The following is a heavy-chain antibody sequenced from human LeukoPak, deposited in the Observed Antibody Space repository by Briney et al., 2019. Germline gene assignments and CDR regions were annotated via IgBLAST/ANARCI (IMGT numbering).Heavy chain of an antibody. Sequence: GGSLRLSCAASGFTFSRYGMHWVRQAPGKGLEWVAVISYEGSNKYCADSVKGRFTISRDNAKNTLYLQMNSLRAEDTAVFYCARVRDISGHWGFLDYWGQGTLVTVSS. CDR2: ISYEGSNK. CDR3: ARVRDISGHWGFLDY. D-gene: IGHD6-19*01. J-gene: IGHJ4*02. V-gene: IGHV3-30*03. CDR1: GFTFSRYG.